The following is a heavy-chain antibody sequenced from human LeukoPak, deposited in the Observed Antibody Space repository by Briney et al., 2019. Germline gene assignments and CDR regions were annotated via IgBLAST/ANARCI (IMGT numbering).Heavy chain of an antibody. J-gene: IGHJ4*02. CDR2: ISVDGSNK. V-gene: IGHV3-30*18. D-gene: IGHD5-24*01. CDR3: AKDASNYALDY. Sequence: PGGSLRLSCAASGFTFSSFVMHWVRQAPGKGLEWVAVISVDGSNKYYSDSVKGRLTVSRDNSKNTLSLQMNSLRAEDTAVYYCAKDASNYALDYWGQGTLVTVSS. CDR1: GFTFSSFV.